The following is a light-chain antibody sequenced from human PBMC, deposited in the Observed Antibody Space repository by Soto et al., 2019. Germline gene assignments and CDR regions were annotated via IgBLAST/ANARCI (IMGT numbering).Light chain of an antibody. Sequence: EIAMTQSPATLSVSPGERATLSCRASQSISTELAWYQQIPGQPPRLLIYSASTRATGVPARFTGSGSGSEFTLTTSGLQSEDFAIYYCQQGHNWPLTFGQGTRREI. CDR3: QQGHNWPLT. J-gene: IGKJ2*01. CDR2: SAS. V-gene: IGKV3-15*01. CDR1: QSISTE.